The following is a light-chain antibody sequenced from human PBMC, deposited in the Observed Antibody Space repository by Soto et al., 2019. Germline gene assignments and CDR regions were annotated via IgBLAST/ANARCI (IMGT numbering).Light chain of an antibody. CDR3: QQYESFPRT. CDR2: KAS. V-gene: IGKV1-5*03. Sequence: DIQMNRSASTLSASVGDRVTITCRASQSINNYLAWYQQKLGKAPKLLIYKASTLESGVPSRFSGSGSGTEFTLSISSLQPDDFATYYCQQYESFPRTFGQGTKVEIK. CDR1: QSINNY. J-gene: IGKJ1*01.